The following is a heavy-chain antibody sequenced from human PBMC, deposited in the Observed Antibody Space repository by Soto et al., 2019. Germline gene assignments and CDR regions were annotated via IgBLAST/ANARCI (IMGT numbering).Heavy chain of an antibody. CDR2: IWYDGSNK. Sequence: GGSLRLSCAASGFTFSSYGMHWVRQAPGKGLEWVAVIWYDGSNKYYADSVKGRFTISRDNSKNTLYLQMNSLRAEDTAVYYCARDPLRWGTEYYFDYWGQGTLVTVSS. V-gene: IGHV3-33*01. D-gene: IGHD3-16*01. CDR3: ARDPLRWGTEYYFDY. J-gene: IGHJ4*02. CDR1: GFTFSSYG.